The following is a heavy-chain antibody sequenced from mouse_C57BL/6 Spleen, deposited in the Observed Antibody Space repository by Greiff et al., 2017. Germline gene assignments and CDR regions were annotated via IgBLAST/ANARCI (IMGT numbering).Heavy chain of an antibody. D-gene: IGHD3-2*02. J-gene: IGHJ2*01. CDR1: GYTFTSYW. CDR2: IDPSDSYT. CDR3: AREGGSGYPFDY. Sequence: VQLQQPGAELVRPGTSVKLSCKASGYTFTSYWMHWVKQRPGQGLEWIGVIDPSDSYTNYNHKFKGKATLTVDTSSSTAYMQLSSLTSEDSAVYYCAREGGSGYPFDYWGQGTTLTVSS. V-gene: IGHV1-59*01.